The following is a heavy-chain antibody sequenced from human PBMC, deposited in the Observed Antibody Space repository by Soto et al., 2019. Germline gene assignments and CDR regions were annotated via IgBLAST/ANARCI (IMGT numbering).Heavy chain of an antibody. CDR1: GSRFSNYV. J-gene: IGHJ4*02. D-gene: IGHD3-10*01. CDR2: IIPIFNST. V-gene: IGHV1-69*06. Sequence: SVKVSCKVSGSRFSNYVISWVRQAPGHGLEWLGRIIPIFNSTKYAQSFQGRVTITADKSTSTASLELSSLRSDDTAVYYCARDLSLRGRSPGYWGQGTLVTVSS. CDR3: ARDLSLRGRSPGY.